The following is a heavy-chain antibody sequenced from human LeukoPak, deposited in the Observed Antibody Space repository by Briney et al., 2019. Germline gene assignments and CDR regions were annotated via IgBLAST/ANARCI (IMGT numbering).Heavy chain of an antibody. Sequence: PGGSLRLSCAASGFTFTNYAMSWVRQAPGKGLEWVSAVSGSNDNTYYADSVKGRFTISRDNSKNTLYLQMNSLRAEDTAVYHCAKGASCLVAAATSFFDYWGQGTLVTVSS. D-gene: IGHD1-26*01. CDR1: GFTFTNYA. V-gene: IGHV3-23*01. CDR2: VSGSNDNT. CDR3: AKGASCLVAAATSFFDY. J-gene: IGHJ4*02.